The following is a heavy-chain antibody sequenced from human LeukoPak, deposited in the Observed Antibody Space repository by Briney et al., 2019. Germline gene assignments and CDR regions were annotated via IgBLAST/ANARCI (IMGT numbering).Heavy chain of an antibody. CDR3: ARDPRTIVGASYWYFDL. CDR1: GAAVSSYY. D-gene: IGHD1-26*01. J-gene: IGHJ2*01. CDR2: IYYSGST. V-gene: IGHV4-59*02. Sequence: PSETLSLTCTVSGAAVSSYYWSWIRQPRGKGLEWIGFIYYSGSTNYDPSLKSRVTISVDTSKNQFSLKLNSVTAADAAVYYCARDPRTIVGASYWYFDLWGRGTLVTVSS.